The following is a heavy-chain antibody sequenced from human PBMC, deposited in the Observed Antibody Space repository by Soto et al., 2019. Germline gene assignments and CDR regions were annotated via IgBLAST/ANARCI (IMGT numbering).Heavy chain of an antibody. CDR3: VTGDHLVR. CDR1: GYTFTGYY. D-gene: IGHD6-6*01. V-gene: IGHV1-2*02. Sequence: ASVKVSCKTSGYTFTGYYLNWVRQAPGRGLEWVGWINPKTGDTNNAQKFQGRVTMTTDTSISTGYMELSGLKSDDTAVYYWVTGDHLVRWGQGTRVTVSS. J-gene: IGHJ4*02. CDR2: INPKTGDT.